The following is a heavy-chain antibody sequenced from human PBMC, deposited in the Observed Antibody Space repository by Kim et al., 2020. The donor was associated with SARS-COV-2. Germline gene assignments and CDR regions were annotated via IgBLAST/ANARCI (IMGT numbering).Heavy chain of an antibody. CDR1: GFTFNSFA. CDR2: MSFDGINI. J-gene: IGHJ2*01. V-gene: IGHV3-30*04. Sequence: GGSLRLSCAASGFTFNSFAMHWVRQAPARGLEWVAVMSFDGINIDYTDSVKGRFTISRDNSKKTLYLQMNGLRAEDTGVYYCARDASATPRYWYFDLWGRGTLITVSS. CDR3: ARDASATPRYWYFDL. D-gene: IGHD3-10*01.